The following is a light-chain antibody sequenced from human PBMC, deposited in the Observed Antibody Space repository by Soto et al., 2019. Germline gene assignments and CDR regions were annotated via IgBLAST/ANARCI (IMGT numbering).Light chain of an antibody. CDR2: KAS. V-gene: IGKV1-5*03. CDR3: QQYNSYSFT. J-gene: IGKJ3*01. CDR1: QSISSW. Sequence: DIQMTQSPSTLSASVGDRVTITCRASQSISSWLAWYQQKPGKAPKLLIYKASSLESGVPLRFSGSGSGTEFTLTISSLQPDDFATYYCQQYNSYSFTFGPGTKVDIK.